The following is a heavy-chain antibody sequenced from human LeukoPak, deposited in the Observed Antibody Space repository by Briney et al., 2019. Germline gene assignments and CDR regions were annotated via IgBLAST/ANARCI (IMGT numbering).Heavy chain of an antibody. CDR3: ARTSKVTSVMDS. CDR1: GFTFSSYD. CDR2: IDTAGNT. Sequence: GGSLRLSCAASGFTFSSYDMHWVRQATGKGLEWVSAIDTAGNTFYPGSVRGRFTISRENAKNSLYLQMNNVRAGDTAVYYCARTSKVTSVMDSWGQGTMVTASS. V-gene: IGHV3-13*04. J-gene: IGHJ3*01. D-gene: IGHD3-16*01.